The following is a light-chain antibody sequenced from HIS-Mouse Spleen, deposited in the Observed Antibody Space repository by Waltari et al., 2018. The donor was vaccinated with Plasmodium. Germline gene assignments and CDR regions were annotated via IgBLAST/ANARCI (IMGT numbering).Light chain of an antibody. Sequence: QSALTQPASVSGSPGQSITISCTGTSSDVGGYNYVSWYQQHPGHAPQLIIYDVSNRPSGVSNRFSGSNSGNTAALTLSGLQAEDEADYYCSSYTSSSTLYVVFGGGTKLTVL. CDR1: SSDVGGYNY. CDR3: SSYTSSSTLYVV. J-gene: IGLJ2*01. CDR2: DVS. V-gene: IGLV2-14*03.